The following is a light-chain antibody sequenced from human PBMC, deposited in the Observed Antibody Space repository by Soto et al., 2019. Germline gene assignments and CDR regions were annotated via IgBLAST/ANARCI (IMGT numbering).Light chain of an antibody. V-gene: IGLV2-11*01. J-gene: IGLJ1*01. CDR1: SSDIGGYND. CDR2: DVS. Sequence: QSVLTQPRSVSGSPGQSVTISCTGTSSDIGGYNDVSWYQQHPGKVPKPIIYDVSKRPSGVPDRFSGSKSGNTASLTISGLQAEDEADYYCCSYAGGLYVFGTGAKLTVL. CDR3: CSYAGGLYV.